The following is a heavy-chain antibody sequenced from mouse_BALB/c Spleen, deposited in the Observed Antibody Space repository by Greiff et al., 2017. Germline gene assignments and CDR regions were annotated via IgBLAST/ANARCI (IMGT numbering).Heavy chain of an antibody. CDR2: ISDGGSYT. J-gene: IGHJ4*01. CDR3: ARVPYGNYVGAMDY. V-gene: IGHV5-4*02. Sequence: EVKLVESGGGLVKPGGSLKLSCAASGFTFSDYYMYWVRQTPEKRLEWVATISDGGSYTYYPDSVKGRFTISRDNAKNNLYLQMSSLKSEDTAMYYCARVPYGNYVGAMDYWGQGTSVTVSS. CDR1: GFTFSDYY. D-gene: IGHD2-1*01.